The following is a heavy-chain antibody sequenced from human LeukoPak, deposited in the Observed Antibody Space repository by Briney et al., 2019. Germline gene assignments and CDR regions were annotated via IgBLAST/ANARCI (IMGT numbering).Heavy chain of an antibody. V-gene: IGHV3-7*03. CDR3: ARDLGYCTNGACHTRFDY. Sequence: PGGSLRLSCAASGFTFRNYWMSWVRQVPGKGLEWVVNINEGGNEKNYVDSVKGRFTASRDNTKGSLFLQLNSLRAEDTAVYYCARDLGYCTNGACHTRFDYWGQGTLVAVSS. CDR2: INEGGNEK. CDR1: GFTFRNYW. J-gene: IGHJ4*02. D-gene: IGHD2-8*01.